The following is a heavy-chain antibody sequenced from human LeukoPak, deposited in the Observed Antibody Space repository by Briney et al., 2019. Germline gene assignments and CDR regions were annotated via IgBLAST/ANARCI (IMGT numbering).Heavy chain of an antibody. CDR3: ARVKRGLLLNYYYYGMDV. J-gene: IGHJ6*02. CDR2: IYYSGST. CDR1: GGSISSSSYY. V-gene: IGHV4-39*07. Sequence: SETLSLTCTVSGGSISSSSYYWGWIRQPPGKGLEWIGSIYYSGSTYYNPSLKSRVTISVDTSKNQFSLRLSSVTAADTAVYYCARVKRGLLLNYYYYGMDVWGQGTTVTVSS. D-gene: IGHD3-10*01.